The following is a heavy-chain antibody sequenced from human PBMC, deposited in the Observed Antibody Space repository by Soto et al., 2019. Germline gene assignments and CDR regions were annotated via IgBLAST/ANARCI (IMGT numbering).Heavy chain of an antibody. V-gene: IGHV3-49*03. CDR1: GFTFGDYA. D-gene: IGHD2-8*01. CDR3: TREERDCTNGVCYPIYYYGMDV. CDR2: IRSKAYGGTT. J-gene: IGHJ6*02. Sequence: GGSLRLSCTASGFTFGDYAMSWFRQAPGKGLEWVGFIRSKAYGGTTEYAASVKGRFTISRDDSKSIAYLQMNSLKTEDTAVYYCTREERDCTNGVCYPIYYYGMDVWGQGTTVTVSS.